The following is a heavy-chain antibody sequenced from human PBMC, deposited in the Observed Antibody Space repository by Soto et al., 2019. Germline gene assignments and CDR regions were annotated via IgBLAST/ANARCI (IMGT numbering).Heavy chain of an antibody. V-gene: IGHV3-30-3*01. J-gene: IGHJ4*02. D-gene: IGHD6-19*01. CDR1: GFTFSSYA. Sequence: QVQLVESGGGVVQPGRSLRLSCAASGFTFSSYAMHWVRQAPGKGLEWVAVISYDGSNKYYADSVKGRFTISRDNSKNTLYLQMNSLRAEDTAVYYCAREAGSGWEVNFDYWGQGTLVTVSS. CDR2: ISYDGSNK. CDR3: AREAGSGWEVNFDY.